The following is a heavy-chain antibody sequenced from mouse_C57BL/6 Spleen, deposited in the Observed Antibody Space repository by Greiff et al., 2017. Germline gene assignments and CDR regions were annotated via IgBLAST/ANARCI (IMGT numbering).Heavy chain of an antibody. CDR2: IDPSDSYT. V-gene: IGHV1-50*01. D-gene: IGHD1-1*01. J-gene: IGHJ2*01. Sequence: QVQLQQPGAELVKPGASVKLSCKASGYTFTSYWMQWVKQRPGQGLEWIGEIDPSDSYTNYNQKFKGTATLTLDTSSSTAYMQRSSLTSEDSAVYYCAREYYGSSYGDYWGQGTTLTVSS. CDR1: GYTFTSYW. CDR3: AREYYGSSYGDY.